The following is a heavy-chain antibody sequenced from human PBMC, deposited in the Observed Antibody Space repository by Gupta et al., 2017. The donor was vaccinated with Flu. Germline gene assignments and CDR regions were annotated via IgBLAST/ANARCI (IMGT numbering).Heavy chain of an antibody. Sequence: QVQLVQSGAEVKKPGASVKISCKASGYSFTSYYIHWVRQAPGQGLEWMGIINRRDGSARYANNFQGAVTMTRDTSTSTVYLELSSLRSEDTAVYYCAREDRESSGSTPNYFDYWGQGTLVTVSS. V-gene: IGHV1-46*01. J-gene: IGHJ4*02. CDR3: AREDRESSGSTPNYFDY. CDR2: INRRDGSA. D-gene: IGHD3-22*01. CDR1: GYSFTSYY.